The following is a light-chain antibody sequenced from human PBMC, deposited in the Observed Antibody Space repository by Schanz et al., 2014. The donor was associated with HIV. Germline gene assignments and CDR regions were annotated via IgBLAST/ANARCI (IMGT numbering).Light chain of an antibody. V-gene: IGLV2-23*02. CDR1: SSDVGSYDL. CDR2: EVS. Sequence: QSALTQPASVSGSPGQSITISCTGTSSDVGSYDLVSWYQQHPGRAPKLLISEVSKRPSGVSNRFSGSKSGNTASLTISGLQAEDEADYYCCSYAGSFSVIFGGGTKLTVL. J-gene: IGLJ2*01. CDR3: CSYAGSFSVI.